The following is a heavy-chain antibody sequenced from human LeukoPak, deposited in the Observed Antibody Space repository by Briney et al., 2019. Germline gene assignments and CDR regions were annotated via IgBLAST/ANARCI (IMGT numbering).Heavy chain of an antibody. CDR3: ARGSSSNSWYFDY. CDR2: IYHSGST. J-gene: IGHJ4*02. CDR1: GGSISSGGYY. D-gene: IGHD6-13*01. V-gene: IGHV4-30-2*01. Sequence: SQTLSLTCTVSGGSISSGGYYWSWIRQPPGKGLEWIGYIYHSGSTYYNPSLKSRVTISVDRSKNQFSLKLSSVTPEDTAVYYCARGSSSNSWYFDYWGQGTLVTVSS.